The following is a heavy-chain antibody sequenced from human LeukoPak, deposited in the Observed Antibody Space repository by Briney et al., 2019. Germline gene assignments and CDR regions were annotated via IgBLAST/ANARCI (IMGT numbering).Heavy chain of an antibody. CDR1: GFTFSSYG. V-gene: IGHV3-30*03. Sequence: GGSLRLSCAASGFTFSSYGMHWVRQAPGKGLEWVAVISYDGSNKYYADSVKGRFTISRDNSKNTLYLQMNSLRAEDTAAYYCARADGFSWGQGTLVTVSS. CDR2: ISYDGSNK. CDR3: ARADGFS. D-gene: IGHD3-10*01. J-gene: IGHJ5*02.